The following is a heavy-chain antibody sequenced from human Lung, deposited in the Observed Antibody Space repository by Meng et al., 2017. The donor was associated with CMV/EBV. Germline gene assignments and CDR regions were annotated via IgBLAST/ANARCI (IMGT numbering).Heavy chain of an antibody. Sequence: GESLKISCAASGFTFSGPAMHWVRQASGKGLEWVGRIRRKANSYGTAYAASVKGRFTISRDDSKNTAYLQMNSLKTEDTAVYYCTRRTEAVAGNDIDDWGQGTLVTVSS. CDR3: TRRTEAVAGNDIDD. CDR2: IRRKANSYGT. CDR1: GFTFSGPA. V-gene: IGHV3-73*01. D-gene: IGHD6-19*01. J-gene: IGHJ4*02.